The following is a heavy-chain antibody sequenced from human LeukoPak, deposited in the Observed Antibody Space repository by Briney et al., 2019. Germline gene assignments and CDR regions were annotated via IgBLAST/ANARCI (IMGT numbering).Heavy chain of an antibody. D-gene: IGHD3-10*01. CDR2: ISWNSGSI. Sequence: GRSLRLSCAASGFTFDDYAMHWVRQAPGKGLEWVSGISWNSGSIGYADSVKGRFTISRDNAKNSLYLQMNSLRAEDTALYYCAKDLGSGRSYGMDVWGQGTTVTVSS. J-gene: IGHJ6*02. CDR1: GFTFDDYA. CDR3: AKDLGSGRSYGMDV. V-gene: IGHV3-9*01.